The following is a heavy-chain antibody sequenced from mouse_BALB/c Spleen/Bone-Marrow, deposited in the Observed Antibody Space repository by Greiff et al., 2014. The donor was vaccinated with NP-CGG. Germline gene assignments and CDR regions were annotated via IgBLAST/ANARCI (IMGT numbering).Heavy chain of an antibody. CDR2: IWGGGST. V-gene: IGHV2-6-5*01. D-gene: IGHD2-1*01. CDR1: GVSLNDYG. Sequence: QGQLKGSGPGLVAPSQSLSITCTVSGVSLNDYGVSWIRQPPGKGLGWLGVIWGGGSTYYNSALKSRLSISKDNSKSQVFLKMNSLQTDDTAMYYCAKQYGNYDWYFDVWGAGTTVTVSS. J-gene: IGHJ1*01. CDR3: AKQYGNYDWYFDV.